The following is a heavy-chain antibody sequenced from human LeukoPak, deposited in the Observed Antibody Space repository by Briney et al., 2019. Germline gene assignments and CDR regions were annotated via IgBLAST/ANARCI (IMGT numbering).Heavy chain of an antibody. Sequence: TSETLSLTCSVSGGSMNPYYWTWIRQPAGKGLEWIGRIYTSGSTNYNPSLKSRVTMSVDTSKNQFSLKLSSVTAADTAVHYCERDRITIFDYWGQGTLVTVSS. CDR3: ERDRITIFDY. CDR1: GGSMNPYY. CDR2: IYTSGST. V-gene: IGHV4-4*07. D-gene: IGHD3-3*01. J-gene: IGHJ4*02.